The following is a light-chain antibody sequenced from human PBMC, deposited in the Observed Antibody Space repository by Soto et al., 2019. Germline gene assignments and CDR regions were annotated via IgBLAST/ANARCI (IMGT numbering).Light chain of an antibody. V-gene: IGKV3-20*01. J-gene: IGKJ1*01. CDR3: QQYGSSLWT. Sequence: EIVLTQSPGTLSLSPGERATLSCRASQSVSSSYLAWYQQKPGQAPRLLIYDASSRATGIPDRFGGSGSGADFTLTISRLEPDDFAVYYCQQYGSSLWTFGQGTKVEIK. CDR1: QSVSSSY. CDR2: DAS.